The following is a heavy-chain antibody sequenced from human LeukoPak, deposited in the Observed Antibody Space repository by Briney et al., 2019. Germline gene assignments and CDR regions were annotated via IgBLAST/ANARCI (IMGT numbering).Heavy chain of an antibody. V-gene: IGHV4-4*02. CDR2: IYHSGST. J-gene: IGHJ4*02. CDR1: GGSISSSNW. D-gene: IGHD6-13*01. Sequence: SETLSLTCAVSGGSISSSNWWSWVRQPPGKGLEWIGEIYHSGSTNYNPSLKSRVTISVDTSKNQFSLKLSSVTAADTAVYYCARGPGPAAAHKIFDYWGQGTLVTVSS. CDR3: ARGPGPAAAHKIFDY.